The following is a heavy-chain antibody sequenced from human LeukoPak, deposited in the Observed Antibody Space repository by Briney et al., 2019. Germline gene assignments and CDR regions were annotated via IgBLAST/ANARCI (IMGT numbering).Heavy chain of an antibody. CDR3: AKQKGWVTKSDAFDI. V-gene: IGHV3-23*01. CDR1: GFSLRSYV. CDR2: INTDGAWI. J-gene: IGHJ3*02. Sequence: GGSLRLSCAASGFSLRSYVMSWVRLAPGKGPQWVSGINTDGAWIYYVDSVKGRFTISRDNSKNTLYLQMNSLRAEDTAVYYCAKQKGWVTKSDAFDIWGQGTMVTVSS. D-gene: IGHD2-21*02.